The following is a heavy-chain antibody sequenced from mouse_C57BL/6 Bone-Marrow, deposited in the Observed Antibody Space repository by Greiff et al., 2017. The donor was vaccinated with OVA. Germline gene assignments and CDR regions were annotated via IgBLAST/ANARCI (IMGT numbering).Heavy chain of an antibody. CDR3: ARHGTTVDEGDAMDY. Sequence: EVHLVESGGGLVQPGESLKLSCESNEYEFPSHDMSWVRKTPEKRLELVAAINSDGGSTYYPDTMERRFIISRDNTKKTLYLQISSLRSEDTALYYCARHGTTVDEGDAMDYWGQGTSVTVSS. V-gene: IGHV5-2*01. D-gene: IGHD1-1*01. CDR2: INSDGGST. J-gene: IGHJ4*01. CDR1: EYEFPSHD.